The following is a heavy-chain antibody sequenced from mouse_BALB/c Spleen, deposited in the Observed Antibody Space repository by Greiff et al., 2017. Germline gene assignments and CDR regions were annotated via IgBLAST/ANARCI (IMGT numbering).Heavy chain of an antibody. Sequence: VQGVESGAELARPGASVKLSCKASGYTFTDYYINWVKQRTGQGLEWIGAIYPGSGNTYYNEKFKGKATLTADKSSSTAYMQLSSLTSEDSAVYFCARRATVVPYYFDDWGQGTTLTVAS. J-gene: IGHJ2*01. CDR3: ARRATVVPYYFDD. V-gene: IGHV1-77*01. CDR2: IYPGSGNT. CDR1: GYTFTDYY. D-gene: IGHD1-1*01.